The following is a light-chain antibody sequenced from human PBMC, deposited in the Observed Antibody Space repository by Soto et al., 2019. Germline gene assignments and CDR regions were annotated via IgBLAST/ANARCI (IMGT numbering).Light chain of an antibody. Sequence: EILLTQSPDTLSLSPGERATLSCWASHSVTTHLAWFQQRPGQTPRILIYDAYNRATGIPPRFSGSGSGTDFTLTISSLEPEDSAVYYCQQRHMWPITFGQGTRLEIK. CDR3: QQRHMWPIT. V-gene: IGKV3-11*01. CDR1: HSVTTH. J-gene: IGKJ5*01. CDR2: DAY.